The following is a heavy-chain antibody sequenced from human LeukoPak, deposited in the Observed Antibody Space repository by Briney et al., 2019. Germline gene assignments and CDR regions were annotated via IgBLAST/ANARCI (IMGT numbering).Heavy chain of an antibody. D-gene: IGHD2-2*01. CDR1: GGSINNYY. Sequence: SETLSLTCTVSGGSINNYYWSWIRQPPGKGLEWIAYIFYSGSTNYNPSLKSRVTISADTSKNQFSLKLISVTAADTAVYYCARTMNIYRSTLYVLDYWGQGTLVTVSS. CDR3: ARTMNIYRSTLYVLDY. V-gene: IGHV4-59*08. CDR2: IFYSGST. J-gene: IGHJ4*02.